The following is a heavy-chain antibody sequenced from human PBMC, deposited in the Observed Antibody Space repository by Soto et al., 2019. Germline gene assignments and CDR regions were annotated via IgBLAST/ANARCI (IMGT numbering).Heavy chain of an antibody. V-gene: IGHV1-2*04. D-gene: IGHD1-1*01. CDR1: GYTFTGYS. J-gene: IGHJ6*02. Sequence: ASVKVSCKASGYTFTGYSMHWVRQAPGQGLEWMGWINPNSGGTNYAQKFQGWVTMTRDTSISTAYMELSRLRSDDTAVYYCARADRNDGGPYGMDVWGQGTTVTVSS. CDR3: ARADRNDGGPYGMDV. CDR2: INPNSGGT.